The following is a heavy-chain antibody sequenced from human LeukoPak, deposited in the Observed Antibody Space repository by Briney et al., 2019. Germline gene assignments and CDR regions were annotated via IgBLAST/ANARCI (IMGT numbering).Heavy chain of an antibody. V-gene: IGHV3-48*01. CDR3: ARDIEAIAVAGLDC. CDR1: GFTFSSYS. Sequence: GGSLRLSCAASGFTFSSYSMNWVRQAPGKGLEWVSYISSSSSTIYYADSVKGRFTISRDNAKNSLYLQMNSLRAEDTAVYYCARDIEAIAVAGLDCWGQGNLVTVSS. J-gene: IGHJ4*02. CDR2: ISSSSSTI. D-gene: IGHD6-19*01.